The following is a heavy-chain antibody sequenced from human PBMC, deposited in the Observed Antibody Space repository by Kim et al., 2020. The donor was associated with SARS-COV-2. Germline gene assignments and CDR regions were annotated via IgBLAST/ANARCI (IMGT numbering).Heavy chain of an antibody. CDR1: GFTFSSYA. Sequence: GGSLRLSCAASGFTFSSYAMHWVRQAPGKGLEWVAVISYDGSNKYYADSVKGRFTISRDNSKNTLYLQMNSLRAEDTAVYYCARIGAARPAIWAGRFDYWGQGTLVTVSS. D-gene: IGHD6-6*01. J-gene: IGHJ4*02. V-gene: IGHV3-30-3*01. CDR2: ISYDGSNK. CDR3: ARIGAARPAIWAGRFDY.